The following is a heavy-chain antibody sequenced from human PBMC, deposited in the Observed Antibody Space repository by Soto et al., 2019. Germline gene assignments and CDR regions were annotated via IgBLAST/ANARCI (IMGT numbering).Heavy chain of an antibody. CDR2: ISGSGGST. V-gene: IGHV3-23*01. D-gene: IGHD3-10*01. J-gene: IGHJ5*02. CDR1: GFTFSSYA. CDR3: AKAFLWFGEPHNWFDP. Sequence: PGGSLRLSCAASGFTFSSYAMSWVRQAPGKGLEWVSAISGSGGSTYYADSVKGRFTISRDNSKNTLYLQMNSLRAEDTAVYYCAKAFLWFGEPHNWFDPWGQGTLVTVSS.